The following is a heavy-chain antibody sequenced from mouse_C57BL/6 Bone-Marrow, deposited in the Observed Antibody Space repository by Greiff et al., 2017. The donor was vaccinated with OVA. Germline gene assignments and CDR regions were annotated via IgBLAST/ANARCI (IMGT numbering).Heavy chain of an antibody. CDR3: ARKDSSGSSFAY. V-gene: IGHV1-61*01. J-gene: IGHJ3*01. CDR1: GYTFTSYW. Sequence: VQLQQPGAELVRPGSSVKLSCKASGYTFTSYWMDWVKQRPGQGLEWIGNIYPSDSETHYNQKFKDKATLTVDKSSSTAYMQLSSLTSEDSAVYYCARKDSSGSSFAYWGQGTLVTVSA. CDR2: IYPSDSET. D-gene: IGHD3-2*02.